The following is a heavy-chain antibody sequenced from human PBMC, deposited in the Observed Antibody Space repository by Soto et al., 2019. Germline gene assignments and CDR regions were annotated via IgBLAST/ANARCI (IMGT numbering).Heavy chain of an antibody. CDR2: ITGSGGNT. V-gene: IGHV3-23*01. CDR1: RVTFSSYG. CDR3: AKDHVLARSIVGATNYFYY. Sequence: PGGYLRLSCAASRVTFSSYGMSWVRQAPGKGLEWVSTITGSGGNTYYADSVKGRFTISRDNSKNTLYLQMNSLRAEDTAVYYCAKDHVLARSIVGATNYFYYCGQGTLLPVSS. D-gene: IGHD1-26*01. J-gene: IGHJ4*02.